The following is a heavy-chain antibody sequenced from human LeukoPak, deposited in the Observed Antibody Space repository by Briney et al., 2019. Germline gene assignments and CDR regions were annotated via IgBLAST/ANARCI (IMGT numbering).Heavy chain of an antibody. V-gene: IGHV1-2*02. CDR2: INPNSGGT. D-gene: IGHD2-2*01. Sequence: ASVKVSCKVSGYTFTGYYMHWVRLAPGQGLEWMGWINPNSGGTNYAQKFQGRVTITADKSTSTAYMELSSLRSEDTAVYYCARAKGNYAEDAFDIWGQGTMVTVSS. CDR3: ARAKGNYAEDAFDI. CDR1: GYTFTGYY. J-gene: IGHJ3*02.